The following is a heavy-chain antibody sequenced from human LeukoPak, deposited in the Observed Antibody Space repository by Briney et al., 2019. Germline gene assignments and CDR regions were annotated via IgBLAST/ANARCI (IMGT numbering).Heavy chain of an antibody. CDR1: GFTFSSYG. Sequence: GGSLRLSCAASGFTFSSYGMHWVRQAPGKGLEWVAVICYDGSNKYYADSVKGGFTNSTDNSKSPLFLPMNTLSADVTAVYYCARDIGGLRGIDYGDYGAGDYWGQGTLVTVSS. V-gene: IGHV3-33*01. D-gene: IGHD4-17*01. CDR3: ARDIGGLRGIDYGDYGAGDY. J-gene: IGHJ4*02. CDR2: ICYDGSNK.